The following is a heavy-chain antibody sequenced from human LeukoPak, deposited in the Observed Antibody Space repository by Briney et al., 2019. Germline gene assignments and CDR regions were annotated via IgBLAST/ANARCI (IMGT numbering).Heavy chain of an antibody. CDR2: IKSDGSST. J-gene: IGHJ3*02. CDR1: GFKLRSYW. CDR3: ARDIRWYGSGSEGAFDI. D-gene: IGHD3-10*01. V-gene: IGHV3-74*01. Sequence: HPAGSLSLACAAAGFKLRSYWMHWVRQPPGEVMVWVSPIKSDGSSTSYADSVKGRLTISRDNAKNTLYLQMNSLRAEDTAVYHCARDIRWYGSGSEGAFDIWGQGTMVTVSS.